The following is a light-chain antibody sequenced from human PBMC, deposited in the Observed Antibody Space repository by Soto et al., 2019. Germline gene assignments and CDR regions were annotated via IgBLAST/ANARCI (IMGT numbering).Light chain of an antibody. Sequence: EIVLTQSPATLSLSPGGRATLSCRASQSVSSYLAWFQQKPGQAPRLLIYDASNRATGIPARFSGGGSGTDFTLTSSSLEPEVFAVYYCQQRSNWPTYTFGQGTKLEIK. V-gene: IGKV3-11*01. J-gene: IGKJ2*01. CDR1: QSVSSY. CDR3: QQRSNWPTYT. CDR2: DAS.